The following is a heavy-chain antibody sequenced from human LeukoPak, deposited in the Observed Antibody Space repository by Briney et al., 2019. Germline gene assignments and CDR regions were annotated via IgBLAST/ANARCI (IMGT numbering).Heavy chain of an antibody. CDR2: TNWNGGST. J-gene: IGHJ4*02. V-gene: IGHV3-20*04. D-gene: IGHD6-13*01. CDR3: ARGTYSSNWFLHY. CDR1: GFTFDDYG. Sequence: GGSLRLSCAASGFTFDDYGMSSVRHVPGKGLEWVYRTNWNGGSTGYADSVKGRFTISRDNAENSLYLQMNSLRAEDTPLYYCARGTYSSNWFLHYWGQGTLVTVSS.